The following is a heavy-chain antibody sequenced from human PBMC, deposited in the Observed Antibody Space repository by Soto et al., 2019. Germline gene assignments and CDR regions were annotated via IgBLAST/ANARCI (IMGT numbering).Heavy chain of an antibody. J-gene: IGHJ4*02. Sequence: ASVKVSCKASGYTFTGYYMHWVRQAPGQGLEWMGWINPNSGGTNYAQKFQGWVTMTRDTSISTAYMELSRLRSDDTAVYYCARGVIKVGATSEYYFDYWGQGTLVTVSS. CDR3: ARGVIKVGATSEYYFDY. CDR2: INPNSGGT. V-gene: IGHV1-2*04. D-gene: IGHD1-26*01. CDR1: GYTFTGYY.